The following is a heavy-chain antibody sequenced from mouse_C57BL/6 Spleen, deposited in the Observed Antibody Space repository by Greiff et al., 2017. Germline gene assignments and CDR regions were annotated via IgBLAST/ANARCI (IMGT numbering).Heavy chain of an antibody. CDR2: ISGGGGNT. CDR1: GFTFSSYT. D-gene: IGHD1-1*01. Sequence: EVKVVESGGGLVKPGGSLKLSCAASGFTFSSYTMSWVRQTPEKRLEWVATISGGGGNTYYPDSVKGRFTISRDNAKNTLYLQMSSLRSEDTALYYCARRGYYYGSSYGYFDYWGQGTTLTVSS. CDR3: ARRGYYYGSSYGYFDY. J-gene: IGHJ2*01. V-gene: IGHV5-9*01.